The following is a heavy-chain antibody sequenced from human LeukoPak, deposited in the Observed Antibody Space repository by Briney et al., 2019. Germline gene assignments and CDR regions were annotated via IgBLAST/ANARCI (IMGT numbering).Heavy chain of an antibody. V-gene: IGHV4-38-2*01. CDR1: GYSIGSGYY. Sequence: SETLSLTCAVSGYSIGSGYYWGWIRQPPGKGLEWIGSIYHSGSTYYNPSLKSRVTISVDTSKNQFSLKLSSVTAADTAVYYCASTTYSGPTLKGRRPFDYWGQGTLVTVSS. J-gene: IGHJ4*01. CDR2: IYHSGST. CDR3: ASTTYSGPTLKGRRPFDY. D-gene: IGHD5-12*01.